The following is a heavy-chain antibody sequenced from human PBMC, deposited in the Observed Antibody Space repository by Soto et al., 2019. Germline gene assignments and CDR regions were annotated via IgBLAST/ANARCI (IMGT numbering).Heavy chain of an antibody. Sequence: PSETLSLTCTVPGASISGFYWSWIRKSAGKGLAWVGRIYATGTTDYNPSLKSRVMMSVATSKKQLSLKVRSVTAADTAVYYCVRDGTKTLRDWFDPWGQGISVTVSS. CDR2: IYATGTT. CDR1: GASISGFY. CDR3: VRDGTKTLRDWFDP. D-gene: IGHD1-1*01. V-gene: IGHV4-4*07. J-gene: IGHJ5*02.